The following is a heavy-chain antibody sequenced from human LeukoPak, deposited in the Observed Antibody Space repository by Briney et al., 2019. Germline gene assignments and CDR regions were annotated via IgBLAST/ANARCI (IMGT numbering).Heavy chain of an antibody. V-gene: IGHV5-51*01. CDR2: IYPGDSDT. Sequence: GESLRISCKGSGYSFTSYWISWVRQMPGKGLEWMGIIYPGDSDTRYSPSFQGQVTISADKSISTTYLQWSSLKASDTAMYYCARHYLMMGSGGFDPWGQGTLVTVSS. CDR1: GYSFTSYW. D-gene: IGHD3-10*01. CDR3: ARHYLMMGSGGFDP. J-gene: IGHJ5*02.